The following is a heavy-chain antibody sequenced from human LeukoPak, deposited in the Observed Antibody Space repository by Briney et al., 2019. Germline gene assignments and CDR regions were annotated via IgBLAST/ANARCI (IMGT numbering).Heavy chain of an antibody. CDR2: ISSSSSTI. Sequence: SGGSLRLSCAASGFTFSSYSMNWVRQAPGKGLEWVSYISSSSSTIYYADSVKGRFTISRDNAKNSLYLQMNSLRAEDTAVYYCARDRGDQGPYYYYMDVWGKGTTVTVSS. V-gene: IGHV3-48*01. CDR3: ARDRGDQGPYYYYMDV. CDR1: GFTFSSYS. J-gene: IGHJ6*03. D-gene: IGHD2-2*01.